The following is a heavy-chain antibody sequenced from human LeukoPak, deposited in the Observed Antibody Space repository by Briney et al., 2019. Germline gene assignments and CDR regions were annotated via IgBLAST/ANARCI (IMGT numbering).Heavy chain of an antibody. CDR1: GGSISSYY. CDR2: IYTSGST. CDR3: ARHRRIVGATAFDY. V-gene: IGHV4-4*09. D-gene: IGHD1-26*01. J-gene: IGHJ4*02. Sequence: SETLSLTCTVSGGSISSYYWSWIRQPPGKGLEWIGYIYTSGSTNYNPSLKSRVTISVDTSKNQFSLKLSSVTAADTAVYHCARHRRIVGATAFDYWGQGTLVTVSS.